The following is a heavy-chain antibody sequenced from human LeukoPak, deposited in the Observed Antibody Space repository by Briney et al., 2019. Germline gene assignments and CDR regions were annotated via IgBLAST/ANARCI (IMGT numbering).Heavy chain of an antibody. CDR3: ARGKYSSGWYNYYYYMDV. V-gene: IGHV1-2*02. D-gene: IGHD6-19*01. J-gene: IGHJ6*03. CDR2: INPNSGGT. CDR1: GYTFTDYY. Sequence: ASVKVSCKASGYTFTDYYIRWVRQAPGQGLEWMGWINPNSGGTKYAQKFQGRVTMTRDTSISTAYMELSRLRSDDTAVYYCARGKYSSGWYNYYYYMDVWGKGTTVTVSS.